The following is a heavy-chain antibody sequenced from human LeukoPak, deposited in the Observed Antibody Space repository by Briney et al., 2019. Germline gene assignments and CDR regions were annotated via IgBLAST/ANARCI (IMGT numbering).Heavy chain of an antibody. CDR2: ISSSGSTI. V-gene: IGHV3-48*03. CDR1: GFTFSSYE. CDR3: ASVSLRLGEVSLYRDFDY. J-gene: IGHJ4*02. D-gene: IGHD3-16*02. Sequence: GGSLRLSCAASGFTFSSYEMNWVRQAPGKGLEWVSYISSSGSTIYYADSVKGRFTISRDNAKNSLYLQMNSLRAEDTAVYYCASVSLRLGEVSLYRDFDYWGQGTLVTVSS.